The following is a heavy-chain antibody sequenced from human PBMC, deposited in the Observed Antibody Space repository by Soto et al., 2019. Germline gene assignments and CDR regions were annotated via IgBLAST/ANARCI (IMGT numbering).Heavy chain of an antibody. CDR2: ITPIFERA. CDR1: GGTFSTYT. CDR3: ASERDTAIVHFDF. V-gene: IGHV1-69*13. D-gene: IGHD5-18*01. Sequence: SVKVSCKASGGTFSTYTVSWVRQAPGQGLEWMGGITPIFERAKYAHKFQGTVTITADESTSTAYMELSSLRSEDAAVYYCASERDTAIVHFDFWGQGTQVTVSS. J-gene: IGHJ4*02.